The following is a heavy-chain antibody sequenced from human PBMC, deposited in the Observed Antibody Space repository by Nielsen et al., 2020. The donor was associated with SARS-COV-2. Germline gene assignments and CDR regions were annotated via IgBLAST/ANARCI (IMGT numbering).Heavy chain of an antibody. J-gene: IGHJ4*02. CDR3: ASRVGQWLDY. D-gene: IGHD6-19*01. CDR1: GFTFDDYG. V-gene: IGHV3-20*04. CDR2: INWNGGST. Sequence: GESLKISCAASGFTFDDYGMSWVRQAPGKGLEWVSGINWNGGSTGYADSVKGRFTISRDNAKNSLYLQMNSLRAEDTALYYCASRVGQWLDYWGQGTLVTVSS.